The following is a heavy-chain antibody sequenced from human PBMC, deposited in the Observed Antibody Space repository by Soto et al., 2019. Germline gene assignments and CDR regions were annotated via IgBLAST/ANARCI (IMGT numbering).Heavy chain of an antibody. CDR1: GYSFTSYW. J-gene: IGHJ5*02. Sequence: PGESLKISCKGSGYSFTSYWISWVRQMPGKGLEWMGRIDPSDSYTNYSPSFQGHVTISAGKSISTAYLQWSSLKASDTAMYYCARRRGYYHDSSGYYYWFDPWGQGTLVTVCS. V-gene: IGHV5-10-1*01. D-gene: IGHD3-22*01. CDR3: ARRRGYYHDSSGYYYWFDP. CDR2: IDPSDSYT.